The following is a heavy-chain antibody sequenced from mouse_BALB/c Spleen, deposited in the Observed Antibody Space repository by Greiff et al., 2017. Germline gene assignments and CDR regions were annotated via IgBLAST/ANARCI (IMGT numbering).Heavy chain of an antibody. CDR1: GFTFSSYT. Sequence: DVKLVESGGGLVQPGGSLKLSCAASGFTFSSYTMSWVRQTPEKRLEWVAYISNGGGSTYYPDTVKGRFTISRDNAKNTLYLQMSSLKSEDTAMYYCAIHKGIYYGYDDWFAYWGQRTLVTVSA. D-gene: IGHD2-2*01. V-gene: IGHV5-12-2*01. J-gene: IGHJ3*01. CDR2: ISNGGGST. CDR3: AIHKGIYYGYDDWFAY.